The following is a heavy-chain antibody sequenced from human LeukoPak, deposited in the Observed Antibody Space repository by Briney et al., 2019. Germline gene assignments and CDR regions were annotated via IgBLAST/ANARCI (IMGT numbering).Heavy chain of an antibody. J-gene: IGHJ4*02. V-gene: IGHV3-15*07. CDR3: TRAKGGYSDGYATDY. CDR2: IKGKTDDGTT. CDR1: GFTFNNAW. D-gene: IGHD5-18*01. Sequence: GGSLRLSCAAPGFTFNNAWMNWVRQVPGKGLEWVGRIKGKTDDGTTDYAAPVKGRFTISRDDSKKTVYLQMNSLKTEDTAMYYCTRAKGGYSDGYATDYWGQGTRVTVSS.